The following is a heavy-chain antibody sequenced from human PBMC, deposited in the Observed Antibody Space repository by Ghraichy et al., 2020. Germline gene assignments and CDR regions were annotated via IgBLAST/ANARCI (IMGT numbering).Heavy chain of an antibody. CDR2: INTYDGHA. Sequence: ASVKVSCKASGYTFPTYGISWVRQAPGQGLEWVGWINTYDGHANYAQKFQDRVAITTDTSASTAYMELRSLRSDDTAVYYCARDWDYSWFDPWGQGTLVTVSS. D-gene: IGHD1-7*01. J-gene: IGHJ5*02. CDR3: ARDWDYSWFDP. CDR1: GYTFPTYG. V-gene: IGHV1-18*01.